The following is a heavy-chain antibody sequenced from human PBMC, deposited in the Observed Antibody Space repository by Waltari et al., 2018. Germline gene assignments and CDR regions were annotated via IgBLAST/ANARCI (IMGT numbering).Heavy chain of an antibody. V-gene: IGHV3-7*03. J-gene: IGHJ5*02. CDR3: ARGSAGYVRVWDL. Sequence: EAQLMESGGGLVQPGGSLRLSCAASGFSLSAHWMTWVRRAPGKGLEWVANIKGDWSAAYYADSLSGRFIISRDNANNSLFLQIIDPRADDTAIYYCARGSAGYVRVWDLWGQGTLVTVSS. CDR1: GFSLSAHW. D-gene: IGHD2-2*01. CDR2: IKGDWSAA.